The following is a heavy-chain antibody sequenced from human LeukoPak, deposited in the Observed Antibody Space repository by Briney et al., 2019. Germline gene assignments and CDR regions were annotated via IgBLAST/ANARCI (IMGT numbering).Heavy chain of an antibody. CDR2: FIPIFGTA. D-gene: IGHD3-22*01. V-gene: IGHV1-69*13. CDR1: VGTFSNYA. J-gene: IGHJ4*02. Sequence: ASVKVSCKASVGTFSNYAISWVRQAPGQGLEWMGGFIPIFGTANYAQKFQGRVTITADESTSTAYMELSRLRSEDTAVYYCARSTEAAYYDTSPTGLYYFDYWGQGTLVTVSS. CDR3: ARSTEAAYYDTSPTGLYYFDY.